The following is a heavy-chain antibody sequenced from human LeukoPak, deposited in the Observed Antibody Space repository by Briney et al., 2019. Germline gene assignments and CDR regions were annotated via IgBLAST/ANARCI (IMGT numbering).Heavy chain of an antibody. CDR3: ARDKGPYWYFDL. Sequence: PSETLSLTCTVSGASISSFYWNWIRQPPGKGLEWIGNIYYSGSTDYNPPLKSRVTISVDTSKNHLSLRLSSVTAADTAVYYCARDKGPYWYFDLWGRGILVTVSS. J-gene: IGHJ2*01. CDR2: IYYSGST. V-gene: IGHV4-59*01. CDR1: GASISSFY.